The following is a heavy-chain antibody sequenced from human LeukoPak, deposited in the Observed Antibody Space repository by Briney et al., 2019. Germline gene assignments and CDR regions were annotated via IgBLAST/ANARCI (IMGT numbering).Heavy chain of an antibody. CDR3: ATMSYTSGSGWHWNFDN. J-gene: IGHJ4*02. Sequence: RPSETLSLTCAVYGGSFSGYYWRWIRQPPGKGLEWIGEINHSGSTNYNPSLKSRVTISVDTSKNQFSLKLSSVTAADTAVYYCATMSYTSGSGWHWNFDNWGQGTLVSVSS. CDR1: GGSFSGYY. D-gene: IGHD6-19*01. CDR2: INHSGST. V-gene: IGHV4-34*01.